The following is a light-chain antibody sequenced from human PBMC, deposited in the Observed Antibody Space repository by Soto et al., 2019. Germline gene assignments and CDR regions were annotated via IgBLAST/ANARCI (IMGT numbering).Light chain of an antibody. Sequence: DIQMTQSPSILSPSVGDRVTITCRASRSISDWLAWYQQKPGKAPKLLIFAASSLQSGVPSRFSGSRSGPDFTLTISSLQPEDFATYYCQQSYSSPPTFGQGTKVDIK. CDR3: QQSYSSPPT. J-gene: IGKJ1*01. V-gene: IGKV1-39*01. CDR1: RSISDW. CDR2: AAS.